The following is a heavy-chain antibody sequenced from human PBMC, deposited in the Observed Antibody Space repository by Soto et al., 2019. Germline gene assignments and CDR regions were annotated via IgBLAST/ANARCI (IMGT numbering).Heavy chain of an antibody. J-gene: IGHJ6*02. Sequence: SETLSLTCTVSGGSISSSSYYWGWIRQPPGKGLEWIGSIYYSGSTYYNPSLKSRVTISVDTSKNQFSLKLSSVTAADTAVYYCARLEVGSGYDYDYYYYGMDVWGQGTTVTSP. CDR1: GGSISSSSYY. CDR3: ARLEVGSGYDYDYYYYGMDV. D-gene: IGHD5-12*01. V-gene: IGHV4-39*01. CDR2: IYYSGST.